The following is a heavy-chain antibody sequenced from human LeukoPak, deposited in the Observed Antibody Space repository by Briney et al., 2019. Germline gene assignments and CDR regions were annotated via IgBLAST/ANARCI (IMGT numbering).Heavy chain of an antibody. CDR3: ARGAIVLMAYDHLGVSAFDI. J-gene: IGHJ3*02. CDR2: SYYSGST. Sequence: SETLSLTCTVSGGSISSSSYYWGWIRQPPGKGLEWIGSSYYSGSTYYNPSLKSRVTISVDTSKNQFSLKLSSVTAANTAVYYCARGAIVLMAYDHLGVSAFDIWGQGTMVTVSS. CDR1: GGSISSSSYY. V-gene: IGHV4-39*07. D-gene: IGHD2-8*01.